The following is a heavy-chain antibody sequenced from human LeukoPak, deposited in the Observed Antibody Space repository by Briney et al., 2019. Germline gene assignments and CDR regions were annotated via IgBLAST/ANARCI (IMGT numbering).Heavy chain of an antibody. CDR2: IKQDGSEK. V-gene: IGHV3-7*01. CDR1: GFTFSSYW. J-gene: IGHJ4*02. Sequence: GGSLRLSCAASGFTFSSYWMSWVRQAPGKGLEWVANIKQDGSEKYYVDSVKGRFTISRDNAKNSLYLQMNSLRAEDTAVYYCASGSPTYYDFWSGYAPSDYWGQGTLVTVSS. CDR3: ASGSPTYYDFWSGYAPSDY. D-gene: IGHD3-3*01.